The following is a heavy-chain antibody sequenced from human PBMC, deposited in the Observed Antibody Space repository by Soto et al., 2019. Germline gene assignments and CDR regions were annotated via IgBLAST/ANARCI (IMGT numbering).Heavy chain of an antibody. CDR2: IYYSGST. Sequence: PSETLSLTCTVSGGSISSYYLSWIRQPPGKGLEWIGYIYYSGSTNYNPSLKSRVTISVDTSKNQFSLKLSSVTAADTAVYYCARRYGASFDYWGQGTLVTVPS. J-gene: IGHJ4*02. CDR1: GGSISSYY. V-gene: IGHV4-59*01. D-gene: IGHD4-17*01. CDR3: ARRYGASFDY.